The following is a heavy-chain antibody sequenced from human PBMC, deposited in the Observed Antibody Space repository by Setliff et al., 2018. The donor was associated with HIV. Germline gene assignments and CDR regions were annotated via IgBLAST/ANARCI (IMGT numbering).Heavy chain of an antibody. CDR1: GGSISSYY. CDR3: ARDTWFGESEDPFYYYMDV. J-gene: IGHJ6*03. V-gene: IGHV4-4*07. D-gene: IGHD3-10*01. Sequence: SETLSLTCTVSGGSISSYYWSWIRLPAGKGLEWIGRIYTSGSTNYNPSLKSRVTISVDTSKNQFSLKLSSVTAADTAVYYCARDTWFGESEDPFYYYMDVWGKGTTVTVSS. CDR2: IYTSGST.